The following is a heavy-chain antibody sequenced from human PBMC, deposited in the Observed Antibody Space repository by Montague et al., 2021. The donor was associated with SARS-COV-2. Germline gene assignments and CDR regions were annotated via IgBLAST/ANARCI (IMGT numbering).Heavy chain of an antibody. D-gene: IGHD3-22*01. CDR2: FSISGETT. V-gene: IGHV3-23*01. J-gene: IGHJ4*02. CDR1: GFPFSNKP. Sequence: SLRLSCAASGFPFSNKPMSWVRQAPGKGLEWVSAFSISGETTYYADSVKGRFTMSRDNSMNTLYLQMNSLRAGDTAVYYCATSLGVSTNDDFWGQGTLVTVSS. CDR3: ATSLGVSTNDDF.